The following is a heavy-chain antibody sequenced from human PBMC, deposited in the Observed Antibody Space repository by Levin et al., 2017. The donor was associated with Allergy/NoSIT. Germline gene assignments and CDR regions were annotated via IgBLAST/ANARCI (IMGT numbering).Heavy chain of an antibody. CDR3: ARDSYDSSGYGYFYYGMDV. V-gene: IGHV3-21*01. D-gene: IGHD3-22*01. Sequence: GESLKISCAASGFTFSSYNMNWVRQAPGKGLEWVSSISNNSSSIYYADSVEGRFTISRDNAKNSLYLQMNSLRAEDTAVYYCARDSYDSSGYGYFYYGMDVWGQGTTVTVSS. CDR1: GFTFSSYN. J-gene: IGHJ6*02. CDR2: ISNNSSSI.